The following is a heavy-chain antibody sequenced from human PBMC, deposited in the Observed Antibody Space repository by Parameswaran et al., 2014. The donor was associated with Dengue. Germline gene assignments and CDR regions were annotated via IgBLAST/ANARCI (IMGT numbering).Heavy chain of an antibody. Sequence: WIRQPPGKGLEWIGYMYDSGSTNYNPSLKSRVTISVDTSKNQFSLKLTSVTAADTAVYYCARDRKPGTYRGLDHWGQGNPGHRLL. CDR2: MYDSGST. V-gene: IGHV4-59*01. J-gene: IGHJ4*02. CDR3: ARDRKPGTYRGLDH. D-gene: IGHD1-26*01.